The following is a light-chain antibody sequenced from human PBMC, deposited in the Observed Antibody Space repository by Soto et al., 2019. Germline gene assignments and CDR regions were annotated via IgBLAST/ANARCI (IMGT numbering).Light chain of an antibody. CDR1: QSVDRY. J-gene: IGKJ1*01. V-gene: IGKV3-11*01. CDR3: HQRQSWPRT. Sequence: EIVLTQSPATLSLSPGERATLSCRASQSVDRYLAWYQQKPGQAPRLLIYGASSRATGIPDRFSGSGSGTDFTLTISRLEPEDFAVYYCHQRQSWPRTFGQGTKVDIK. CDR2: GAS.